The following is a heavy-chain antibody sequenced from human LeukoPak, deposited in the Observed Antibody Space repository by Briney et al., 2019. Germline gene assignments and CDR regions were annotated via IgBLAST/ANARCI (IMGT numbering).Heavy chain of an antibody. J-gene: IGHJ4*02. CDR1: GFTFSNAW. CDR3: VTDLVIKGYFDY. Sequence: GGSLRLSCAASGFTFSNAWMNWVRQAPGKGLEWVGRIKSKADGGTTDYAAPVKGRFTISRDDSKNTLYLQMNSLKTEDTAVYYCVTDLVIKGYFDYWGQGALVTVSS. D-gene: IGHD2-21*01. V-gene: IGHV3-15*07. CDR2: IKSKADGGTT.